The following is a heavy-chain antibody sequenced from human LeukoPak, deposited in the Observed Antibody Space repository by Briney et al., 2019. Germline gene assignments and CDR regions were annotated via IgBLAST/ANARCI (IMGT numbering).Heavy chain of an antibody. J-gene: IGHJ3*02. D-gene: IGHD7-27*01. CDR3: GRDGDGDAFDI. CDR1: GFTFSRYW. CDR2: IKEDGSEK. Sequence: PGGSLRLSCAASGFTFSRYWMSWVRQAPGKGLESEANIKEDGSEKYYVDSVKGRFTISRDNAKNSLYLQMHTLRAEDTAVYYCGRDGDGDAFDIWGQGTMVTVSS. V-gene: IGHV3-7*01.